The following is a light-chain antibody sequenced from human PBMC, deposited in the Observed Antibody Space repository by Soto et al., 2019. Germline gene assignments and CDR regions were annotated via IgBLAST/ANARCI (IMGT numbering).Light chain of an antibody. CDR2: DAS. J-gene: IGKJ2*01. CDR1: QSISGW. Sequence: DIQMTQSPSTLSASVGDRVTITCRASQSISGWLAWYHQKPGKPPKLLIFDASSLEPGVPRRFSGSGSGTEFSLTISSLQPDDFATYYCQQYNSNSHTFGQGTILEMK. V-gene: IGKV1-5*01. CDR3: QQYNSNSHT.